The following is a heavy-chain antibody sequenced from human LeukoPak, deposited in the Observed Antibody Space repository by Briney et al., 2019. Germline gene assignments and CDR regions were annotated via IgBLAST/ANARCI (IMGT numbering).Heavy chain of an antibody. CDR1: GGSTRSGRHH. V-gene: IGHV4-39*07. CDR3: ASDLGGYPFFMDV. Sequence: SETLSLTCSVSGGSTRSGRHHWAWVRQPPGKGLEFIGSLDESGRPYYNAPLKSRVTISEDSSGKQFSLNLSSVTAADTAVYYCASDLGGYPFFMDVWGRGTTVIVSS. CDR2: LDESGRP. J-gene: IGHJ6*03. D-gene: IGHD2-15*01.